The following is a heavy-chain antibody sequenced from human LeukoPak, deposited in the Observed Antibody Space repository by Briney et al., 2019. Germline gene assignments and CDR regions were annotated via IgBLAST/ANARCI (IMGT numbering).Heavy chain of an antibody. D-gene: IGHD2/OR15-2a*01. V-gene: IGHV4-34*01. Sequence: PSETLSLTCAVYGGSFSGYYWSWIRQPPGKGLEWIGEINHSGSTNYNPSLKSRVTISVDTSKNQFSLKLSSVTAADTAVYYCARGPIAANGGYFDLWGRGTLVTVSS. CDR1: GGSFSGYY. CDR3: ARGPIAANGGYFDL. CDR2: INHSGST. J-gene: IGHJ2*01.